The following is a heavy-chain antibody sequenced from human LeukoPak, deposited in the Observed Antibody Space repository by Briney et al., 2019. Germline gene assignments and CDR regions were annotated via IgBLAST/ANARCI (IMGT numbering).Heavy chain of an antibody. CDR2: INHRGST. V-gene: IGHV4-34*01. Sequence: SETLSLTCAVYGGSFSGYYWSWIRQPPGKGLEWIGEINHRGSTNYNPSLKSRVTISVDTSKNQFSLKLSSVTAADTAVYYCARDGITMVRGVIGPYYYYYMDVWGKGTTVTISS. D-gene: IGHD3-10*01. J-gene: IGHJ6*03. CDR1: GGSFSGYY. CDR3: ARDGITMVRGVIGPYYYYYMDV.